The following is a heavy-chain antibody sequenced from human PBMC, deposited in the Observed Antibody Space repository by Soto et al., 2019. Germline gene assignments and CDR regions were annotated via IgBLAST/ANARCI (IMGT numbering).Heavy chain of an antibody. Sequence: SGVSLSLSCAASGFTFSSYSMNWVRQAPGKGLEWVSSISSSSSYIYYADSVKGRFTISRDNAKNSLYLQMNSLRAEDTAVYYCANLFAAAGTYYLDYWGQGTLVTVSS. CDR3: ANLFAAAGTYYLDY. CDR2: ISSSSSYI. D-gene: IGHD6-13*01. J-gene: IGHJ4*02. V-gene: IGHV3-21*01. CDR1: GFTFSSYS.